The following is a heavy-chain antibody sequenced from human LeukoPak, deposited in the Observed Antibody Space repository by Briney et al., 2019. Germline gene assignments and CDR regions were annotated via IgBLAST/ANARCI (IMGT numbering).Heavy chain of an antibody. CDR2: ISSSGSTI. D-gene: IGHD6-13*01. CDR1: GFTFSSYA. J-gene: IGHJ5*02. V-gene: IGHV3-48*03. CDR3: ARDPKGYSSSGGWFDP. Sequence: GGSLRLSCAASGFTFSSYAMHWGRQAPGKGLEWVSYISSSGSTIYYADSVKGRFTISRDNAKNSLHLQMNSLRAEDTAVYYCARDPKGYSSSGGWFDPWGQGTLVTVSS.